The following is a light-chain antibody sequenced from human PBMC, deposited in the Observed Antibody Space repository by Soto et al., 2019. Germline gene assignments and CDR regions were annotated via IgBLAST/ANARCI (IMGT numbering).Light chain of an antibody. Sequence: DIQLTQSPSFLSASVGDRVTITCRASQGISSYLAWYQQKPGKAPNLLIYAASTLQSGVPSRFSGSGFGTEFTLTISGLQPEDFAVYYCQKLDCYPLTFGGGTKVEIK. V-gene: IGKV1-9*01. CDR1: QGISSY. J-gene: IGKJ4*01. CDR3: QKLDCYPLT. CDR2: AAS.